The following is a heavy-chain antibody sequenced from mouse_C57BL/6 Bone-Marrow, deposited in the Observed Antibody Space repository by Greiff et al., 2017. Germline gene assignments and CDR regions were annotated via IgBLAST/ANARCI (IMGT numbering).Heavy chain of an antibody. D-gene: IGHD3-2*02. V-gene: IGHV1-55*01. J-gene: IGHJ4*01. CDR1: GYTFTSYW. CDR2: IYPGSGGT. Sequence: QVQLQQPGAELVKPGASVKMSCKASGYTFTSYWITWVKQRPGQGLEWIGDIYPGSGGTNSNEKFKSKATLTVDTSSSTAYMQPSSLTSEDSAVYYCAREDSSGYLYYAMDYWGQGTSVTVSS. CDR3: AREDSSGYLYYAMDY.